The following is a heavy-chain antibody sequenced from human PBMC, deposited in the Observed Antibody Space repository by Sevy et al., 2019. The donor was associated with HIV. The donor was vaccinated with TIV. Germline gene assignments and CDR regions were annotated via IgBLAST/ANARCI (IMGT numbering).Heavy chain of an antibody. D-gene: IGHD3-10*01. V-gene: IGHV3-30-3*01. Sequence: GGSLRLSCAASGFTFSSYAMHWVRQAPGKGLEWVAVISYDGSNKYYADSVKGRFTISRDNSKNTPYLQMNSLRAEDTAVYYCARDKHYYGSGGDIWGQGTMVTVSS. CDR1: GFTFSSYA. J-gene: IGHJ3*02. CDR3: ARDKHYYGSGGDI. CDR2: ISYDGSNK.